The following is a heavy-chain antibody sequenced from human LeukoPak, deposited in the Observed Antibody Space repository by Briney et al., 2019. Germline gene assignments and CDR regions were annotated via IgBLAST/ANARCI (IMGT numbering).Heavy chain of an antibody. V-gene: IGHV1-46*01. CDR1: GYTFTRYY. D-gene: IGHD4-11*01. J-gene: IGHJ4*02. Sequence: ASLKVSCKASGYTFTRYYVHWVRQAPGQGLEWMGIINPSGGSTTYAQKFQGRVTVTRDTSTSTVYMELSSLRSEDTAVYYCATNDYTNFDYWGQGTLVTVSS. CDR3: ATNDYTNFDY. CDR2: INPSGGST.